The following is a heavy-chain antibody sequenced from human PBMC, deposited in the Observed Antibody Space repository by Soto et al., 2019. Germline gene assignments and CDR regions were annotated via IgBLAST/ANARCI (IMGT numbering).Heavy chain of an antibody. CDR1: GGSISSGCYY. Sequence: SETLSLTCTVSGGSISSGCYYWSWIRQHPGKGLEWIGYIYYSGSTYYNPSLKSRVTISVDTSKNQFSLKLSSVTAADTAVYYCARELGVVPAAIVYSNWFDPWGQGTLVTVSS. D-gene: IGHD2-2*01. CDR2: IYYSGST. J-gene: IGHJ5*02. CDR3: ARELGVVPAAIVYSNWFDP. V-gene: IGHV4-31*03.